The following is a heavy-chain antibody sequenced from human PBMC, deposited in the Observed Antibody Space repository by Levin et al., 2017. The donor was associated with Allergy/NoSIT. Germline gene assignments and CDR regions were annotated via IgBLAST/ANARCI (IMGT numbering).Heavy chain of an antibody. CDR3: AKGFYYDNTAYFSH. CDR1: GFTFSSFA. V-gene: IGHV3-23*01. J-gene: IGHJ4*02. Sequence: SGESLKISCAASGFTFSSFAMSWVRQAPGKGLEWVSGISGSGGIIYYGDSVKGRFIVSRDNSKNTLYLQMNSLRAEDTAVYYCAKGFYYDNTAYFSHWGQGTLVTVSS. CDR2: ISGSGGII. D-gene: IGHD3-22*01.